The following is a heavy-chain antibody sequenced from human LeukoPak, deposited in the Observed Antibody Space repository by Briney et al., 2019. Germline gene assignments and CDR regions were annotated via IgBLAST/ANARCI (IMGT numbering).Heavy chain of an antibody. J-gene: IGHJ4*02. Sequence: PGGSLRLSCAASGFTFSSYAMSWVRQAPGKGLEWVSAISGSGGSKYYADSVKGRFTISRDNSKNTLYLQMNSLRAEDTAVYYCAGPPTRYYDSSGPYWGQGTLVTVSS. D-gene: IGHD3-22*01. V-gene: IGHV3-23*01. CDR2: ISGSGGSK. CDR1: GFTFSSYA. CDR3: AGPPTRYYDSSGPY.